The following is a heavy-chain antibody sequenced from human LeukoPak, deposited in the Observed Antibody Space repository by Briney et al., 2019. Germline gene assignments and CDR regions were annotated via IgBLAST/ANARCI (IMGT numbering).Heavy chain of an antibody. CDR2: IYYSGST. V-gene: IGHV4-59*08. CDR3: ARHPGRRSLDY. D-gene: IGHD6-6*01. J-gene: IGHJ4*02. Sequence: SEALSLTCTVSGGSISSYYWSWIRQPAGKGLEWIGYIYYSGSTNYNPSLKSRVTISVDTSKNQFSLKLSSVTAADTAVYYCARHPGRRSLDYWGQGTLVTVSS. CDR1: GGSISSYY.